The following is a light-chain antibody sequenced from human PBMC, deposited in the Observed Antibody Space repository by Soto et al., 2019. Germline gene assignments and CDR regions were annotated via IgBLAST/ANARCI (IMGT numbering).Light chain of an antibody. CDR3: NSYTSSTAYV. Sequence: SVLTQPASVSGSPGQSFTISCTCASSDVGGYNYVSRYQLHPGKAPKLIIYEVSNRPSGVSNRFSGSKSGNTASLTISGLQAEDEADYYCNSYTSSTAYVFGTGTKVTVL. V-gene: IGLV2-14*01. CDR1: SSDVGGYNY. J-gene: IGLJ1*01. CDR2: EVS.